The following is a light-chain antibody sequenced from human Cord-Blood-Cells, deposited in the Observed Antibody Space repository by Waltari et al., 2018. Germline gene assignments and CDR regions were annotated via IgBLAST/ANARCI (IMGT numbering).Light chain of an antibody. CDR1: SSDVGGYHF. CDR3: SSYTSSSTLV. V-gene: IGLV2-14*01. Sequence: QSALTQPPSVTRSHGPSLPFSCTGTSSDVGGYHFVSWYQRHPGKAPKLMIYDVSNRPSGVSNRFSGSKSGNTASLTISGLQAEDEADYYCSSYTSSSTLVFGGGTKLTVL. J-gene: IGLJ2*01. CDR2: DVS.